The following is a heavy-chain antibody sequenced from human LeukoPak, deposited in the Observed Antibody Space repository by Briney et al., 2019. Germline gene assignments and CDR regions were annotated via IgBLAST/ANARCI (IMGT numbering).Heavy chain of an antibody. D-gene: IGHD1-26*01. J-gene: IGHJ6*03. CDR2: IDQSGST. CDR1: GYSISSGYY. Sequence: SETLSLTCTVSGYSISSGYYWGCTRQPPGKGLEWIGSIDQSGSTYYNPSLKSRVTISVDTSKNQFSLKLSSVTAADTAVYYCARDPYSGSYGNYYYYFMDVWGKGTTVTISS. V-gene: IGHV4-38-2*02. CDR3: ARDPYSGSYGNYYYYFMDV.